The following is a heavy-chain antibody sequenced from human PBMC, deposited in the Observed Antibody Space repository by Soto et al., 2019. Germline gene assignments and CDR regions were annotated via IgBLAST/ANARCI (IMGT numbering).Heavy chain of an antibody. V-gene: IGHV3-23*01. CDR3: ASGRGRYFYYGMDV. CDR1: GFTLISYA. J-gene: IGHJ6*02. Sequence: EVHLLESGGGLVPPGGSLRPSCSASGFTLISYAITWNCATAGEGLERVAVISGSGDRTYYADSMNGRFTISRDNSENTLYLRMNSVSAEDTAVYYCASGRGRYFYYGMDVWGQGTTVTVSS. D-gene: IGHD1-26*01. CDR2: ISGSGDRT.